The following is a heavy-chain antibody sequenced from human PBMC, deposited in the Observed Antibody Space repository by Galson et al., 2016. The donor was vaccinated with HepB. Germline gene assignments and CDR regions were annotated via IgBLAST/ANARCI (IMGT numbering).Heavy chain of an antibody. CDR1: GFTFSSYA. J-gene: IGHJ3*02. V-gene: IGHV3-23*01. CDR2: ISNSGGST. D-gene: IGHD3-9*01. Sequence: SLRLSCAASGFTFSSYAMSWVRRAPGKGLEWVSVISNSGGSTYYADSVKGRFTISRDNSKNTLYLQMNSLRAEDTAVYYCAKEGRDILTGYYNGDAFDIWGQGTMVTVSS. CDR3: AKEGRDILTGYYNGDAFDI.